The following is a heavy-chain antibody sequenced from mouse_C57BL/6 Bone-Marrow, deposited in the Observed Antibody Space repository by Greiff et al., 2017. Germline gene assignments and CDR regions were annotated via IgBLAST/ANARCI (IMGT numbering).Heavy chain of an antibody. J-gene: IGHJ4*01. V-gene: IGHV1-53*01. D-gene: IGHD1-1*01. CDR3: ARSGTTVKYYYAMDY. CDR2: INPSNGGT. Sequence: VQLQQPGTELVKPGASVKLSCKASGYTFTSYWMHWVKQRPGQGLEWIGNINPSNGGTNYNEKFKSKATLTVDKSSSTAYMQLSSLTSEDSAVXYCARSGTTVKYYYAMDYGGQGTSVTVSS. CDR1: GYTFTSYW.